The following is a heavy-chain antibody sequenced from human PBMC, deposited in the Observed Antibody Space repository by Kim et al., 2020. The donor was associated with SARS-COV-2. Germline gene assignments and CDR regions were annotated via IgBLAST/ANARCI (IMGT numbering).Heavy chain of an antibody. D-gene: IGHD3-3*01. CDR2: IYYSGST. J-gene: IGHJ6*02. V-gene: IGHV4-61*01. CDR1: GGSVSSGSYY. Sequence: SETLSLTCTVSGGSVSSGSYYWSWIRQPPGKGLEWIGYIYYSGSTNYNPSLKSRVTISVDTSKNQFSLKLSSVTAADTAVYYCARDYSWGFGVVTAYYGMDVWGQGTTVTVSS. CDR3: ARDYSWGFGVVTAYYGMDV.